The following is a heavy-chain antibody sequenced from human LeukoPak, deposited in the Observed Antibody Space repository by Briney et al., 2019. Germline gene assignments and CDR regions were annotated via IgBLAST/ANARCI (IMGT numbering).Heavy chain of an antibody. CDR3: AGGRGRGYSYGFGYYFDY. CDR1: GGSFSGYY. D-gene: IGHD5-18*01. CDR2: INHSGST. J-gene: IGHJ4*02. V-gene: IGHV4-34*01. Sequence: PSETLSLTCAVYGGSFSGYYWSWIRQPPGKGLEWIGEINHSGSTNYNPSLKSRVTISVDTSKNQFSLKLSSVTAADTAVYYCAGGRGRGYSYGFGYYFDYWGQGTLVTVSS.